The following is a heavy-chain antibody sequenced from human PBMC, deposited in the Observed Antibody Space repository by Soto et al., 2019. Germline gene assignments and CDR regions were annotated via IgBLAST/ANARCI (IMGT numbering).Heavy chain of an antibody. CDR1: GFNFSGSA. V-gene: IGHV3-49*03. D-gene: IGHD6-19*01. Sequence: GGSLRLSCTASGFNFSGSAMSWFRQAPGKGLEWVGLIRSKANGGTTEYAASVKGRFTISRDDSKSIAYLQMNSLKTEDTAVYYCSSYSSGWYMDWFDPWGLGTLVTVSS. CDR3: SSYSSGWYMDWFDP. J-gene: IGHJ5*02. CDR2: IRSKANGGTT.